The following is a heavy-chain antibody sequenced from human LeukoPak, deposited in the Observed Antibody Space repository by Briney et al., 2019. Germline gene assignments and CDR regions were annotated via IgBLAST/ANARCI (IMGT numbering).Heavy chain of an antibody. CDR2: IYHSGST. V-gene: IGHV4-38-2*02. J-gene: IGHJ4*02. CDR1: GYSISSGYY. CDR3: ARTGSGSYLYYFDY. Sequence: SETLSLTSTVSGYSISSGYYWGWIRQPPGKGLEWIGSIYHSGSTYYNPSLKSRVTISVDTSKNQFSLKLSSVTAADTAVYYCARTGSGSYLYYFDYWGQGTLVTVSS. D-gene: IGHD3-10*01.